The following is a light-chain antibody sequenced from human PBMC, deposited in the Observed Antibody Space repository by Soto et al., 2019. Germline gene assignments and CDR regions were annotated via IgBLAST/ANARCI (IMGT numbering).Light chain of an antibody. CDR2: DVS. V-gene: IGLV2-14*01. CDR1: SGDVGAYNY. J-gene: IGLJ1*01. Sequence: QSALTQPASVSGSPGQSITISCTGTSGDVGAYNYVSWYQQYPGKAPKLMIFDVSDRPSGVSNRFSGSKSGNTASLTISGLQAEDEADYYCTSFTSGSAPYVFGTGTKLTVL. CDR3: TSFTSGSAPYV.